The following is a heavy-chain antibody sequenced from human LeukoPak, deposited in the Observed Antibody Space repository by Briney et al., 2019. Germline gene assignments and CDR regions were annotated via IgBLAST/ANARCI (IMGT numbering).Heavy chain of an antibody. CDR3: AKDRGLRYFDWSYYFDY. CDR1: GFTLSSYG. CDR2: ISGSGGST. Sequence: WGSLRLSFAASGFTLSSYGMIWVRQAPGKGLEWVSAISGSGGSTYYADSVKGRFTISRDNSKNTLYLQMNSLRAEDTAVYYCAKDRGLRYFDWSYYFDYWGQGTLVSVSS. J-gene: IGHJ4*02. V-gene: IGHV3-23*01. D-gene: IGHD3-9*01.